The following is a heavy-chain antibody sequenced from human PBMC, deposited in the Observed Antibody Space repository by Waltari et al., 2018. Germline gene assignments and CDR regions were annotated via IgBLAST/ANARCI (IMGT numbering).Heavy chain of an antibody. CDR1: GGPISSYY. J-gene: IGHJ2*01. CDR2: IYTSGST. Sequence: QVQLQESGPGLVKPSETLSLTCTVSGGPISSYYWLWIRQPAGKGLEWIGRIYTSGSTNYNPSLKSRVTMSVDTSKNQFSLKLSSVTAADTAVYYCARASPRLRYGDRNYDWYFDLWGRGTLVTVSS. V-gene: IGHV4-4*07. CDR3: ARASPRLRYGDRNYDWYFDL. D-gene: IGHD4-17*01.